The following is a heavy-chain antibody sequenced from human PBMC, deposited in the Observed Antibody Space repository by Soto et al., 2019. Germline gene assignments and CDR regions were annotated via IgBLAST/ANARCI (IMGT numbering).Heavy chain of an antibody. Sequence: VQLVESGGGLVQPGGSLRLSCAASGFTFSSYSMNWVRQAPGKGLEWVSYISSSSSTIYYADSVKGRFTISRDNAKNALYLQMNSLRAEDTAVYYCARGGGYSYDYWGQGTLVTVSS. CDR3: ARGGGYSYDY. CDR1: GFTFSSYS. J-gene: IGHJ4*02. D-gene: IGHD5-18*01. V-gene: IGHV3-48*01. CDR2: ISSSSSTI.